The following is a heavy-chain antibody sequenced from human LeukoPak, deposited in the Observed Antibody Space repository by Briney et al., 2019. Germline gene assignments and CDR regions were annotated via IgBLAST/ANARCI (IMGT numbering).Heavy chain of an antibody. D-gene: IGHD3-10*01. V-gene: IGHV3-21*01. Sequence: PGGSLRLSCAASGFTLSSYSMNWVRQAPGKGLEWVSSISSSSDYIYYADSVKGRFTISRDSATNSLYLQMNSLRAEDTAVYHCARVAFGELWGMDVWGKGTTVTISS. CDR1: GFTLSSYS. J-gene: IGHJ6*04. CDR2: ISSSSDYI. CDR3: ARVAFGELWGMDV.